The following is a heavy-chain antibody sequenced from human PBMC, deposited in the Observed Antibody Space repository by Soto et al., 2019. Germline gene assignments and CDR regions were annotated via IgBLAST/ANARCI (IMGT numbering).Heavy chain of an antibody. V-gene: IGHV4-39*01. Sequence: XXTLSLPFTVSGGSISGSTYYWGFIRQTPGKGLEWIGSIYYTGNTYYNPSLKSRVTISVDTSQSQFSLKLTSVTEADTAMYYCARPGMAGTILSWFDPWGQGTLVTVS. CDR2: IYYTGNT. CDR3: ARPGMAGTILSWFDP. D-gene: IGHD1-7*01. J-gene: IGHJ5*02. CDR1: GGSISGSTYY.